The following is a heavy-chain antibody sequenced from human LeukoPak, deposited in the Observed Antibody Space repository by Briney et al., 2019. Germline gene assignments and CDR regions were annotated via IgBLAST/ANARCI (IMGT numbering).Heavy chain of an antibody. D-gene: IGHD1-26*01. J-gene: IGHJ6*03. Sequence: SETLSLTCAVYGGSFSGYYWSWIRQPPGKGLEWIGEINHSGSTNYNPSLKSRVTISVDTSKNQFSLKLSSVTAADTAVYYCARGRVGAQIYYYYMDVWGKGTTVTVSS. V-gene: IGHV4-34*01. CDR1: GGSFSGYY. CDR3: ARGRVGAQIYYYYMDV. CDR2: INHSGST.